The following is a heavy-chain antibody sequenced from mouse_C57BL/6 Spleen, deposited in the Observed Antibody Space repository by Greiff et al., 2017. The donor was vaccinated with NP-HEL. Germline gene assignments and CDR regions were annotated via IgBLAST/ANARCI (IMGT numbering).Heavy chain of an antibody. V-gene: IGHV1-72*01. J-gene: IGHJ4*01. D-gene: IGHD2-5*01. CDR3: AREAIVTTCGGYYAMDY. CDR1: GYTFTSYW. Sequence: QVQLQQPGAELVKPGASVKLSCKASGYTFTSYWMHWVKQRPGRGLEWIGRIDPNSGGTKYNEKFKSKATLTVDKPSSTAYMQLSSRTSEDSAVYDCAREAIVTTCGGYYAMDYWGQGTSVTVSS. CDR2: IDPNSGGT.